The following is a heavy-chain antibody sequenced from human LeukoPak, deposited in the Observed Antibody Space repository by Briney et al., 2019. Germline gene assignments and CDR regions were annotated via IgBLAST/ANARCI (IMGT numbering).Heavy chain of an antibody. J-gene: IGHJ4*02. CDR1: GFTFSSYA. V-gene: IGHV3-21*01. Sequence: GGSLRLSCAASGFTFSSYAMSWVRQAPGKGLEWVATITSTGSYIYYADSVKGRFIISRDNANNSLYLQMTSLRVDDSAVYYFASTIIQRWFDYWGQGTRVTVPP. D-gene: IGHD5-18*01. CDR3: ASTIIQRWFDY. CDR2: ITSTGSYI.